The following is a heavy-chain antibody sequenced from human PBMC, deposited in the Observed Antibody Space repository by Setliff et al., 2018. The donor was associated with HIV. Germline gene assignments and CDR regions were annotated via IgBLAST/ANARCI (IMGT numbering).Heavy chain of an antibody. CDR1: GFTFSSYS. J-gene: IGHJ4*02. CDR2: ITSSSRTI. Sequence: GGSLRLSCAASGFTFSSYSMNWVRQAPGKGLEWVSYITSSSRTIYYADSVKGRFTISRDNSKNTLYLQMNSLGADDTAMYYCAKDQGHTAMAYVDNWGQGTLVTVSS. CDR3: AKDQGHTAMAYVDN. D-gene: IGHD5-18*01. V-gene: IGHV3-48*01.